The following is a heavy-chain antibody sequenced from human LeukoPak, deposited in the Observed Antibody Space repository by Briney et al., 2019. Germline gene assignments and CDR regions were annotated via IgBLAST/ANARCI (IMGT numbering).Heavy chain of an antibody. V-gene: IGHV4-61*02. CDR2: IYTSGSI. D-gene: IGHD1-1*01. J-gene: IGHJ6*03. CDR3: ARGGTYMDV. Sequence: SETLSLTCTFSGDSISSGNYYWSWIRQPAGQGLEWIGPAGKGLEWIGRIYTSGSINYNPSLKSRVTISVDMSKNQFSLKLSSVTAADTAVYYCARGGTYMDVWGKGTTVTISS. CDR1: GDSISSGNYY.